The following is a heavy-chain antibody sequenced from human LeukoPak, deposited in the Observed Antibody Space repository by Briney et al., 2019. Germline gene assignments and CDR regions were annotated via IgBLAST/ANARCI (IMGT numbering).Heavy chain of an antibody. D-gene: IGHD2-15*01. J-gene: IGHJ5*02. CDR2: IYYSGST. Sequence: PSETLSLTCTVSGGSISSGDYYWSWIRQPPGKGLEWIGYIYYSGSTYYNPSLKSRVTISVDTSKNQFSLKLSSVTAADTAVYYCARDRYYSGGSCYSGSWFDPWGQGTLVTVSS. CDR3: ARDRYYSGGSCYSGSWFDP. CDR1: GGSISSGDYY. V-gene: IGHV4-30-4*01.